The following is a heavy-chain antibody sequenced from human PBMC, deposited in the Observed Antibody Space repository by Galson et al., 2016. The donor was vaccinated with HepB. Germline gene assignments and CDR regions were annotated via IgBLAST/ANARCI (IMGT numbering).Heavy chain of an antibody. V-gene: IGHV3-74*01. J-gene: IGHJ4*02. CDR2: INSDGSTT. Sequence: SLRLSCAASGFTFSSYWMHWVRQAPGKGLVWVSRINSDGSTTTYADSVKGRFTISRDNAKNTLYLQMNSLRAEDTALYYVVRFDSGSWVWGQGTLVTVSS. CDR1: GFTFSSYW. CDR3: VRFDSGSWV. D-gene: IGHD1-26*01.